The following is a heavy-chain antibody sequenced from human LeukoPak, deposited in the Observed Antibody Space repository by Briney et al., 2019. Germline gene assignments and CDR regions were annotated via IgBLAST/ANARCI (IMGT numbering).Heavy chain of an antibody. CDR1: GFSLSTSGVG. CDR2: IYWDDDK. Sequence: SGPTLVKPTQTLTLTCTFSGFSLSTSGVGVGWIRQPPGKALEWLALIYWDDDKRYGPSLKSRLIITKDTSKNQVVLTMTNMDPVDTATYYCARLVDYYDSGGYYADYWGQGILVTVSS. V-gene: IGHV2-5*05. CDR3: ARLVDYYDSGGYYADY. J-gene: IGHJ4*02. D-gene: IGHD3-22*01.